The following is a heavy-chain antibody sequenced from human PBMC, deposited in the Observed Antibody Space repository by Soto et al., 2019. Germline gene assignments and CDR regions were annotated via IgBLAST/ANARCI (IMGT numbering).Heavy chain of an antibody. CDR3: ARERSAAGTGWFDP. CDR1: GYTFTSYD. V-gene: IGHV1-8*01. J-gene: IGHJ5*02. Sequence: QVQLVQSGAEVKKPGASVKVSCKASGYTFTSYDMNWVRQATGQGLEWMGWMNPSSGNTGYAQKFQGRVTMTRNTSISTAYMDLSSLRSEDTAVYSCARERSAAGTGWFDPWGQGTVVTVSS. CDR2: MNPSSGNT. D-gene: IGHD6-13*01.